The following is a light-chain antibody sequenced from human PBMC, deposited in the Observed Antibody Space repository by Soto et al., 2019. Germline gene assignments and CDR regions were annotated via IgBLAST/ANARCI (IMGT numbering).Light chain of an antibody. CDR1: QDISSW. CDR3: QQANSFPIT. J-gene: IGKJ5*01. CDR2: ATS. Sequence: DIQMTQSPSSVSASVGDRVTITCRASQDISSWLAWYQQKPGKAPKLLIYATSSLQSGVPSRFSGGGSGTDFTLTISSLQPEDFATYYCQQANSFPITLGQGTRLEIK. V-gene: IGKV1-12*01.